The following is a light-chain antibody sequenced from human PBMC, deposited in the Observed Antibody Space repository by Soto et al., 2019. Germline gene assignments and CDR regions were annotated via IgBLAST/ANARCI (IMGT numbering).Light chain of an antibody. J-gene: IGKJ5*01. CDR3: QQYGSSPQIT. Sequence: EIVLTQSPATLSLSPGERATLSCRASQSVSSYLAWYQQKPGQAPRLLIYDASNRATGIPARFSGSGSGTDFTLTISSLEPEDFAVSYCQQYGSSPQITFGQGTRLEIK. CDR1: QSVSSY. V-gene: IGKV3-11*01. CDR2: DAS.